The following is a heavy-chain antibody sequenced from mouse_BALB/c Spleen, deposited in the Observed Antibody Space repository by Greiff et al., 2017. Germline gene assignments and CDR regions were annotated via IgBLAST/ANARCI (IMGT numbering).Heavy chain of an antibody. J-gene: IGHJ1*01. D-gene: IGHD1-2*01. CDR3: ARQWVITTAWYFDV. Sequence: DVKLVESGGDLVKPGGSLKLSCAASGFTFSSYGMSWVRQTPDKRLEWVATISSGGSYTYYPDSVKGRFTISRDNAKNTLYLQMSSLKSEDTAMYYCARQWVITTAWYFDVWGAGTTVTVSS. CDR2: ISSGGSYT. CDR1: GFTFSSYG. V-gene: IGHV5-6*02.